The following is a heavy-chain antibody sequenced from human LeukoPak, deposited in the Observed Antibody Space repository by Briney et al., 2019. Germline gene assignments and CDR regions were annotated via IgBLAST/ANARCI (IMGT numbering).Heavy chain of an antibody. Sequence: KPSETLSLTCTVSGGSISSYYWSWIRQPAGKGLEWIGRIYTSGSTNYNPSLKSRVTMSVDTSKDQFSLKLSSVTAADTAVYYCAREDIVVVVAATVGYFQHWARAPWSPSPQ. J-gene: IGHJ1*01. D-gene: IGHD2-15*01. CDR1: GGSISSYY. CDR2: IYTSGST. V-gene: IGHV4-4*07. CDR3: AREDIVVVVAATVGYFQH.